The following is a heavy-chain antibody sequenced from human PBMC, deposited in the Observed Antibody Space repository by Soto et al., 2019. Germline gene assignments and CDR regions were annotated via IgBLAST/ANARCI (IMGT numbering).Heavy chain of an antibody. CDR1: GGSFSGYY. Sequence: PSETLSLTCAVYGGSFSGYYWSWIRQPPGKGLEWIGEINHSGSTNYNPSLKSRVTISVDTSKNQFSLKLSSVTAADMAVYYCARATARISGIAAAGRIYNWFDPWGQGTLVTVSS. V-gene: IGHV4-34*01. D-gene: IGHD6-13*01. CDR3: ARATARISGIAAAGRIYNWFDP. J-gene: IGHJ5*02. CDR2: INHSGST.